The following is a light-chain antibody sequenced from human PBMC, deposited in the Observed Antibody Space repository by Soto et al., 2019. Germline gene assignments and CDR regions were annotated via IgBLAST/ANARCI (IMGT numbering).Light chain of an antibody. V-gene: IGKV1-9*01. CDR2: DAR. CDR3: HHLHSYPLG. Sequence: IQLTQSPSSLSASVGDRVTITCRASQGISSSLAWYQQKPEKAPKLRIYDARTLQHGVPSRFSGSGSGTDFTLTISSLQPEDFATYYCHHLHSYPLGFGGWTKVEIK. J-gene: IGKJ4*01. CDR1: QGISSS.